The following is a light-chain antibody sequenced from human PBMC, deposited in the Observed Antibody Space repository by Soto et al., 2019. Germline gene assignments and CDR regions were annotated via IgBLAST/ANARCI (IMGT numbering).Light chain of an antibody. V-gene: IGKV1-9*01. CDR2: DAS. J-gene: IGKJ4*01. Sequence: DIQLTQSPSFLSASVGDRVTITCRASQGVGNYLAWYQQRPGKAPNLLIYDASTLHSGVPSSFSGSGSGTEFTLTISSLQPEDFATYYCQQLASYVPLTFGGGTKVQIK. CDR1: QGVGNY. CDR3: QQLASYVPLT.